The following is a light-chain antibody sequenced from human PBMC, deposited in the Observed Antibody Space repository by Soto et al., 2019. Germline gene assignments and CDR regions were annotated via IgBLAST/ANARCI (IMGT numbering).Light chain of an antibody. V-gene: IGLV1-44*01. J-gene: IGLJ2*01. CDR3: ATWDDSLNGL. Sequence: VLTQPPSASGTPGQRVTISCSGRSSNIGSNAVNWYQQLPGTAPKLLIYSNNQRPSGVPDRFSGSKSGTSASLAISGLQSEDEADYYCATWDDSLNGLFGGGTKLTVL. CDR2: SNN. CDR1: SSNIGSNA.